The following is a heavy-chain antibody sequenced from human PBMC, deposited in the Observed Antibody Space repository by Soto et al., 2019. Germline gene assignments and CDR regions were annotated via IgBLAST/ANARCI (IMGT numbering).Heavy chain of an antibody. CDR2: INHSGST. D-gene: IGHD2-2*01. Sequence: SETLSLTGAVYGGSFSGYYWSWIRQPPGKGLEWIGEINHSGSTNYNPSLKSRVTISVDTSKNQFSLKLSSVTAADTAVYYCARRIRYCSSTSCVRKWYFDLWGRGTLVT. J-gene: IGHJ2*01. CDR1: GGSFSGYY. CDR3: ARRIRYCSSTSCVRKWYFDL. V-gene: IGHV4-34*01.